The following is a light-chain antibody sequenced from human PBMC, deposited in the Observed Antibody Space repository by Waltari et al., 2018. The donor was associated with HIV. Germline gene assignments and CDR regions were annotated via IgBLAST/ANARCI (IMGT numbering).Light chain of an antibody. V-gene: IGKV3-20*01. J-gene: IGKJ1*01. CDR2: AAS. CDR1: QRVSSTF. CDR3: QQYGSSPPT. Sequence: EVVLTQSPGTLSLSPGERATLSCRASQRVSSTFLAWYQQTPGQAPRLLIYAASRRATGVPDRFSGSGSVSDFTLTISRLEPEDFAVYSCQQYGSSPPTFGQGTKVEI.